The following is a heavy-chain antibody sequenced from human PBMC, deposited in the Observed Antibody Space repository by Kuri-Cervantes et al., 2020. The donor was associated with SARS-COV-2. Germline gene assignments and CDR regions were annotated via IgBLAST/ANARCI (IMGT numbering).Heavy chain of an antibody. J-gene: IGHJ3*01. V-gene: IGHV4-59*12. Sequence: GSLRLSCTVSGGSISSYYWSWIRQPPGKGLEWIGEIYHSASTNYNPSLKSRVTIAVDKSKNQFSLKLSSVTAADTAVYYCARDTGYCGGDCSAFDLWGQGTMVTVSS. D-gene: IGHD2-21*02. CDR2: IYHSAST. CDR3: ARDTGYCGGDCSAFDL. CDR1: GGSISSYY.